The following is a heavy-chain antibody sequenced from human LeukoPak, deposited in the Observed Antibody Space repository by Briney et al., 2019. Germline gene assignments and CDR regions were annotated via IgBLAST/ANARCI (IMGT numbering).Heavy chain of an antibody. CDR2: IKQDGSEK. CDR1: GFTFSYW. V-gene: IGHV3-7*01. Sequence: GGSLRLSCAASGFTFSYWMSWVRQAPGKGLEWVANIKQDGSEKYYVGSVKGRFTISRDNAKNSLYLQMNSLRAEDTAVYYCARDPYCSSTSCYPTWGQGTLVTVSS. CDR3: ARDPYCSSTSCYPT. D-gene: IGHD2-2*01. J-gene: IGHJ4*02.